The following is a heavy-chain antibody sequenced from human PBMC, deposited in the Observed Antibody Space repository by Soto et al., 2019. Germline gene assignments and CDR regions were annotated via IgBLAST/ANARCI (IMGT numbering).Heavy chain of an antibody. Sequence: GFLRLPCGASGVNFRNFGMSWVRQAPGKGLEWVSAIIGSGGRTYFSDSVKGRFTISRDNFKNTPELTMKRPGAGGPAGYYCAKEEVGATISFDFWGQGTLVTVSS. V-gene: IGHV3-23*01. D-gene: IGHD1-26*01. CDR2: IIGSGGRT. CDR1: GVNFRNFG. CDR3: AKEEVGATISFDF. J-gene: IGHJ4*03.